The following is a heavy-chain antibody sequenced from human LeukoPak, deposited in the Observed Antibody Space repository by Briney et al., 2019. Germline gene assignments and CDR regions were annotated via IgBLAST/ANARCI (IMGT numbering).Heavy chain of an antibody. V-gene: IGHV4-39*01. CDR1: GGSISSSSYY. J-gene: IGHJ4*02. Sequence: PSETLSLTCTVSGGSISSSSYYWGWIRQPPGKGLEWIGSIYYSGSTYYNPSLKSRVTISVDTSKNQFSLKLSSVTAADTAVYYCARKTVAVDYWGQGTLVTVSS. CDR2: IYYSGST. D-gene: IGHD6-19*01. CDR3: ARKTVAVDY.